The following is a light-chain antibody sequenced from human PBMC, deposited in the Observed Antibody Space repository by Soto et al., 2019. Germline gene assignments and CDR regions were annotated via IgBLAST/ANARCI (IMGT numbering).Light chain of an antibody. V-gene: IGLV1-44*01. Sequence: QSVLTQSPSASGAPGQMVSISCSGSGSNSGNYSVNWVQQLSGTAPKLLIHTNDQRPSGVPDRFSGSKSGTSASLAISGLQSEDEADYYCGSWDDSLNAYVFGGGTKLTVL. CDR1: GSNSGNYS. CDR2: TND. CDR3: GSWDDSLNAYV. J-gene: IGLJ1*01.